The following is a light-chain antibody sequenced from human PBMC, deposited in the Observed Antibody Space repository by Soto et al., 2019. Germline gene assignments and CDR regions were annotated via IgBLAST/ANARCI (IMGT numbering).Light chain of an antibody. CDR2: GAS. V-gene: IGKV3-20*01. CDR1: QSVGRNY. CDR3: QQYASSPLT. Sequence: EIVLTQSPGTLSLSPGERATLSCRASQSVGRNYLAWYQQKPGQAPRLLIYGASSSATGIPDRFSGSGSGTDFTLTFSRLEPEDFAVYYCQQYASSPLTFGGGTRVEIK. J-gene: IGKJ4*01.